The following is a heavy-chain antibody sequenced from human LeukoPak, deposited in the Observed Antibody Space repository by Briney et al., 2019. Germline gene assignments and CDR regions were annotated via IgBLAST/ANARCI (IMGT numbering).Heavy chain of an antibody. CDR1: GFTFSTYS. J-gene: IGHJ4*02. D-gene: IGHD4-23*01. CDR3: AKALYGGNTV. CDR2: ISGNGVTT. V-gene: IGHV3-23*01. Sequence: PVGSLTLSCAASGFTFSTYSMGWVRQAPGGGQRWVSSISGNGVTTYYADSVKGRFTISRDNSKNTLYLQMNSLRAEDTALYYCAKALYGGNTVWGQGTLVTVSS.